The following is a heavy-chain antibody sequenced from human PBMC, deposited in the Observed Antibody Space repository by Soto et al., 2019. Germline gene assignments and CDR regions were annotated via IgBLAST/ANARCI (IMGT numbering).Heavy chain of an antibody. CDR2: IITIFGTV. V-gene: IGHV1-69*12. Sequence: QVQLLQSGAEVKKPGSSVRVSCEASGGTFRTYAISWVRQAPGQGLEWMGEIITIFGTVNYAQKFQGRVTITEDESTTIVYRALRSLRAEDTAVYYCAKGAVAGTPTSYYYYGMDVWGQGTTVTVSS. CDR3: AKGAVAGTPTSYYYYGMDV. J-gene: IGHJ6*02. D-gene: IGHD6-19*01. CDR1: GGTFRTYA.